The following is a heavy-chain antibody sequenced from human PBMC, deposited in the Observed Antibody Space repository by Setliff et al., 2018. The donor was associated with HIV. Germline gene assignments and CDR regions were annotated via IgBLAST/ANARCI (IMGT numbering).Heavy chain of an antibody. D-gene: IGHD1-20*01. CDR2: IYYSGST. V-gene: IGHV4-59*11. Sequence: PSETLSLTCNVSGGSISSHYWSWIRQPPGKGLEWIGYIYYSGSTNYNPSLKSRVTISIDTSKNQFSLKLTSVTAADTAVYYCARAVYYFDFWGQGTLVTVSS. CDR3: ARAVYYFDF. CDR1: GGSISSHY. J-gene: IGHJ4*02.